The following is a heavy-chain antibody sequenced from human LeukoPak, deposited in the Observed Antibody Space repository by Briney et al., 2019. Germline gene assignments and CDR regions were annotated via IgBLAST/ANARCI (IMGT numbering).Heavy chain of an antibody. CDR3: AKALRPPIHLWEGGAFDI. D-gene: IGHD5-18*01. Sequence: AGGSLRLSCAASGFTFSNYAMNWVRQAPGKGLEWVSLVSGSGGSTYYAESVQGRFTISRDNSKNTLYLQMNSLRAEDTAVYYCAKALRPPIHLWEGGAFDIWGQGTMVTVSS. J-gene: IGHJ3*02. V-gene: IGHV3-23*01. CDR1: GFTFSNYA. CDR2: VSGSGGST.